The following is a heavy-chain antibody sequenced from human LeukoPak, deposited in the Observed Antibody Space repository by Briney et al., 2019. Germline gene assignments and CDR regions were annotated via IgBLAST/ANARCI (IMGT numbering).Heavy chain of an antibody. V-gene: IGHV3-20*04. J-gene: IGHJ4*02. CDR3: AKVNCSSTSCYGDY. CDR1: GFTFDDYG. Sequence: GGSLRLSCAASGFTFDDYGMSWVRQAPGKGLEWVSGINWNGGSTGYADSVKGRFTISRDNSKNTLYLQMNSLRAEDTAVYYCAKVNCSSTSCYGDYWGQGTLVTVSS. D-gene: IGHD2-2*01. CDR2: INWNGGST.